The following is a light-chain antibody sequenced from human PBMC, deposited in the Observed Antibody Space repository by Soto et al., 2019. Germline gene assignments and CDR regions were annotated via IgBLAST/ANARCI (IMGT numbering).Light chain of an antibody. CDR3: QQYSDWPPEYT. CDR2: GVS. J-gene: IGKJ2*01. V-gene: IGKV3-15*01. CDR1: QSVGTK. Sequence: EILMTQSPATLSVSPGEGATLSCRASQSVGTKLAWYQQKPGQAPRLLIFGVSTRATGVPARFSGSGSATNFSLTISSLESEDFAVYYCQQYSDWPPEYTFGQGTKWIS.